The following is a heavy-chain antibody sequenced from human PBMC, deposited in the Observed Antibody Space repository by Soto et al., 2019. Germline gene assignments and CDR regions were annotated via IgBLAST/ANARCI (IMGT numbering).Heavy chain of an antibody. CDR2: ISPYNGDT. D-gene: IGHD2-8*01. CDR1: GYTFTTYG. Sequence: QVQLVQSGPEVKKPWASVKVSCKTSGYTFTTYGISWVRQAPGQGLEWMGWISPYNGDTHYSQKFQGRVTMTTDTSTTTAFMELRTLRSDDRAIYFCARALSMAQYYYFMDVWGKGTTVAVSS. CDR3: ARALSMAQYYYFMDV. V-gene: IGHV1-18*01. J-gene: IGHJ6*03.